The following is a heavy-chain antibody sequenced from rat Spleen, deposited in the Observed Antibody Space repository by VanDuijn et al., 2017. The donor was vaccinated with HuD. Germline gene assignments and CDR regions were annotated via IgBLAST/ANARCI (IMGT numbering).Heavy chain of an antibody. CDR1: GFTFSDYY. J-gene: IGHJ3*01. V-gene: IGHV5-7*01. CDR2: ISYDASRT. Sequence: EVQLVESGGALVQPGRSLKLSCAASGFTFSDYYMAWVRQAPAKGLEWVATISYDASRTYYRDSVKGRFTISRDNAKSTLYLQMDSLRSEDTATYYCATHGGGYGWFAYWGQGTLVTVSS. D-gene: IGHD1-11*01. CDR3: ATHGGGYGWFAY.